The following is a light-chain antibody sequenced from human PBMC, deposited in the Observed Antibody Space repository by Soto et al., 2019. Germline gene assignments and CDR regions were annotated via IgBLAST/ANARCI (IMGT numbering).Light chain of an antibody. Sequence: QLVLTQPPSVSGAPGQRVTISCTGSSSNIGAGYDVQWYQQLPGTAPKLLIYRPSGVPDRFSGSKSGTSASLAITGLQAEDEADYYCQSYDSSLSAVVFGGGTKVTVL. CDR3: QSYDSSLSAVV. CDR1: SSNIGAGYD. V-gene: IGLV1-40*01. J-gene: IGLJ2*01.